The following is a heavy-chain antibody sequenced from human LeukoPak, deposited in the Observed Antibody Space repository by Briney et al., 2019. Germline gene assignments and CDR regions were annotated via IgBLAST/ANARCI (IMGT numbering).Heavy chain of an antibody. D-gene: IGHD5-18*01. CDR3: AKSVRGYSYGYSDY. CDR1: GFTFSSYA. J-gene: IGHJ4*02. CDR2: ISGSGGST. Sequence: GGSLRLSCAASGFTFSSYAMSWVRQARGKGLECVSAISGSGGSTYYADSVKGRFTISRENPKNTLYLKMNSLRGEDTAVYYCAKSVRGYSYGYSDYWGQGTLVTVSS. V-gene: IGHV3-23*01.